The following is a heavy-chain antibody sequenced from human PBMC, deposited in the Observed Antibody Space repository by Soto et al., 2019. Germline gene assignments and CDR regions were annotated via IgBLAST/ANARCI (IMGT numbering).Heavy chain of an antibody. CDR1: GGTFSSYA. D-gene: IGHD1-1*01. Sequence: ASVKVSCKASGGTFSSYAISWVRQAPGQGLEWMGGIIPIFGTANYAQKFQGRVTITADESTSTAYMELSSLRSEDTAVYYCASSRVQLERHYYYYYGMDVWGQGTTVTVSS. CDR2: IIPIFGTA. CDR3: ASSRVQLERHYYYYYGMDV. V-gene: IGHV1-69*13. J-gene: IGHJ6*02.